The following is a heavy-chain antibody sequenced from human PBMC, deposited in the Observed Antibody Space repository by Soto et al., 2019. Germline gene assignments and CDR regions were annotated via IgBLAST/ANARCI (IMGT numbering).Heavy chain of an antibody. CDR1: GYTFTSYY. CDR2: INPSGGST. Sequence: ASVKVSCKASGYTFTSYYMHWVRQAPGQGLERMGIINPSGGSTSYAQKFQGRVTMTRDTSTSTVYMELSSLRSEDTAVYYCARDRSYCGGDRYSGVWNYYYYGMDVWGQGTTVTVS. V-gene: IGHV1-46*01. J-gene: IGHJ6*02. CDR3: ARDRSYCGGDRYSGVWNYYYYGMDV. D-gene: IGHD2-21*02.